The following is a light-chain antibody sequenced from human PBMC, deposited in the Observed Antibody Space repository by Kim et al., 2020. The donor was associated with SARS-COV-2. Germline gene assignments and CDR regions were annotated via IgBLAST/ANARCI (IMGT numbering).Light chain of an antibody. CDR3: QQSYSSPYT. V-gene: IGKV1-39*01. Sequence: DIQMTQSPSSLSASVGDRVTITCRASQSISNYLNWYQQKPGKAPNLLMYAASSLESGVPSRFSGSASGTDFTLTISSLQPEDFATYYCQQSYSSPYTFGQGTKLRS. CDR1: QSISNY. CDR2: AAS. J-gene: IGKJ2*01.